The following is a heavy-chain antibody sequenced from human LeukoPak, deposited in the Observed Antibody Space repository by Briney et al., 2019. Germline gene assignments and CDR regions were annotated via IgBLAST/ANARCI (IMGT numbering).Heavy chain of an antibody. CDR3: ARVTSFSSSWGGYYYYYMDV. V-gene: IGHV1-18*01. Sequence: ASVKVSCKSSGYTFTRYGINWVRQAPGQGLEWLGWISVYNGNTNYAQKFQGRVTMTTRTSTSTAYMELRSLRPDDTAVYYCARVTSFSSSWGGYYYYYMDVWGKGTTVTVSS. J-gene: IGHJ6*03. CDR2: ISVYNGNT. D-gene: IGHD6-13*01. CDR1: GYTFTRYG.